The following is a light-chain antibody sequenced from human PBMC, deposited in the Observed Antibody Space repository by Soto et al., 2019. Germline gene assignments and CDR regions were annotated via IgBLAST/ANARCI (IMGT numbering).Light chain of an antibody. J-gene: IGKJ1*01. Sequence: EVVLTQSPGTLSLSPGERVTLSCRASQSVASSYLAWYQPKPGRAPRLLFYSASSRATGIPDMFSGSGSGTDFTLTISRLEPEDFAVYDCHQFGSLPETFGQGTNVE. CDR1: QSVASSY. CDR3: HQFGSLPET. V-gene: IGKV3-20*01. CDR2: SAS.